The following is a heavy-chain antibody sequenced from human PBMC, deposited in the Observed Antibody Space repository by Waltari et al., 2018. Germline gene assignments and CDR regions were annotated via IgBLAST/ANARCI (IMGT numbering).Heavy chain of an antibody. J-gene: IGHJ4*02. CDR2: IIPILGIA. V-gene: IGHV1-69*02. D-gene: IGHD2-15*01. CDR1: GGTFSSYT. CDR3: ARVSPGSGHNPQ. Sequence: QVQLVQSGAEVKKPGSSVKVSCKASGGTFSSYTISWVRQAPGQGLEWMGRIIPILGIANYAQKFQGRVTITADKSTSTAYMELSSLRSEDTAVYYCARVSPGSGHNPQWGQGTLVTVSS.